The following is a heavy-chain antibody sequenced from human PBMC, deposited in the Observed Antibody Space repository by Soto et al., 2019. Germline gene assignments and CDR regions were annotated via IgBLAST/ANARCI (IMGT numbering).Heavy chain of an antibody. Sequence: GASVKVSCKVSGYTLTEFSMHWVRQAPGKGLEWMGGFDPEDGETIYAQKFRGRVTMTEDTSTDTAYMELSSLRSEDTAVYYCAVLRYFDWLFDYWGQGTLVTVSS. D-gene: IGHD3-9*01. CDR1: GYTLTEFS. CDR3: AVLRYFDWLFDY. V-gene: IGHV1-24*01. CDR2: FDPEDGET. J-gene: IGHJ4*02.